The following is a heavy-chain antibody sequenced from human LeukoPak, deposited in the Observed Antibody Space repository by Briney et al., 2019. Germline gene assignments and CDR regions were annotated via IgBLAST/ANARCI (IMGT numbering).Heavy chain of an antibody. Sequence: PGGSLRLSCAASGFTFSSYSMNWVRQAPGKGLGWVSSISSSSSYIYYVDSVKGRFTISRGNAKNSLYLQMNSLRVEDTAVYYCARSGDDYYYHYMDVWGKGTTVTVSS. J-gene: IGHJ6*03. CDR3: ARSGDDYYYHYMDV. D-gene: IGHD5-24*01. CDR2: ISSSSSYI. V-gene: IGHV3-21*01. CDR1: GFTFSSYS.